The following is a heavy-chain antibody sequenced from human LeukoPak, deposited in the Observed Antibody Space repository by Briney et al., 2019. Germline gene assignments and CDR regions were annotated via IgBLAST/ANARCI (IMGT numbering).Heavy chain of an antibody. CDR2: IYYTGTT. CDR1: GVSITSSY. J-gene: IGHJ6*04. V-gene: IGHV4-59*01. CDR3: GGEPRLLDV. D-gene: IGHD2-15*01. Sequence: SETLSLTCTVSGVSITSSYRSWFRQPPGGELESIGYIYYTGTTKSNPSLESRVTISVDTSKNQLSLKLSFVTAADTATYFCGGEPRLLDVWGKGITVTVSS.